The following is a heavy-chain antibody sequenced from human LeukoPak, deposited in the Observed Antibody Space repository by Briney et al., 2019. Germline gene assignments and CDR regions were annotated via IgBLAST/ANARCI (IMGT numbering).Heavy chain of an antibody. Sequence: VSVDVSCGASGYTFNVYHMHWARQARAQGLVCRRRINPNSGDTNYAQKFQGRVAMTRDTSISTAFMELTRLRSDDTAVYYCARDYCSSTSCLFDYWGQGTLVTVSS. D-gene: IGHD2-2*01. CDR2: INPNSGDT. CDR3: ARDYCSSTSCLFDY. J-gene: IGHJ4*02. V-gene: IGHV1-2*06. CDR1: GYTFNVYH.